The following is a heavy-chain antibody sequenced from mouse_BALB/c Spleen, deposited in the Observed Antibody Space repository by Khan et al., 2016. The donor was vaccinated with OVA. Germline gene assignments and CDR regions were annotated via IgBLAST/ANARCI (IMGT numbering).Heavy chain of an antibody. Sequence: EVQLVESGPSLVKPSQTLSLTCSVTGDSITSGYWNWIRQFPGNKLEYMGYIISTGYTYYNPPLKSRISLTRHTSKNQYYLQLNSVTDEDTATYYCARSTYRYAFVYWGQGTLVTVSA. CDR2: IISTGYT. CDR1: GDSITSGY. J-gene: IGHJ3*01. CDR3: ARSTYRYAFVY. V-gene: IGHV3-8*02. D-gene: IGHD2-14*01.